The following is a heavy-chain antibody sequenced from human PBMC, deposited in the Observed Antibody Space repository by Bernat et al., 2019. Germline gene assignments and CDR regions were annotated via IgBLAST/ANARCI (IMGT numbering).Heavy chain of an antibody. CDR2: INHSGST. D-gene: IGHD2-2*01. J-gene: IGHJ6*03. V-gene: IGHV4-34*01. CDR3: ARAVVPAEGKHPPGHHYDYYMDV. Sequence: QVQLQQWGAGLLKPSETLSLTCAVYGGSFSGYYWSWIRQPPGKGLEWIGEINHSGSTNYNPSLKSRVTISVDTSKNQFSLKLSSVTAADTAVYYCARAVVPAEGKHPPGHHYDYYMDVWGKGTTVTVSS. CDR1: GGSFSGYY.